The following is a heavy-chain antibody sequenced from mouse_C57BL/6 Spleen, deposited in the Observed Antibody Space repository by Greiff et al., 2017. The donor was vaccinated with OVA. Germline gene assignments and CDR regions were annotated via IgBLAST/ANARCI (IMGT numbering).Heavy chain of an antibody. D-gene: IGHD1-1*01. CDR3: APYYYGSSYDYFDY. J-gene: IGHJ2*01. CDR1: GFNIKNTY. CDR2: IDPANGNT. Sequence: VQLQQSVAELVRPGASVKLSCTASGFNIKNTYMHWVKQRPEQGLEWIGRIDPANGNTKYAPKFQGKATITADTSSNTAYLQRSSLTSEDTAIYYCAPYYYGSSYDYFDYWGQGTTLTVSS. V-gene: IGHV14-3*01.